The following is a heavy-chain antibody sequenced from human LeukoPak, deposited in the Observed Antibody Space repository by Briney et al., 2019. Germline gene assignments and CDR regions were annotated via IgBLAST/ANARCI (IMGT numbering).Heavy chain of an antibody. D-gene: IGHD6-19*01. J-gene: IGHJ5*02. CDR1: GFTFQTFG. CDR3: ARGERDSGWSRSGDSYWFDP. V-gene: IGHV3-30*03. Sequence: PGGSLGLSCAVSGFTFQTFGMHWVRQTPGKGLEWVALISFDGSYKYYTDSVKGRFTISRDNAKNSLYLQMNSLRAEGTAVYYCARGERDSGWSRSGDSYWFDPWGQGTLVTVSS. CDR2: ISFDGSYK.